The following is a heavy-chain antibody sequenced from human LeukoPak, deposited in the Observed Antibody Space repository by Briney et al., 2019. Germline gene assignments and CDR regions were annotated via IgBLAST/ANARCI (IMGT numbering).Heavy chain of an antibody. J-gene: IGHJ4*02. Sequence: GGSLRLSCAASGFTVSSNYMSWVRQAPGKGLEWVSVIYSGGSTYYADSVKGRFTISRDNSKNTLYLQMNSLRAEDTAVYYCARGGRAAAGYYFDYWGQGTLVTVSS. V-gene: IGHV3-66*01. CDR2: IYSGGST. D-gene: IGHD6-13*01. CDR3: ARGGRAAAGYYFDY. CDR1: GFTVSSNY.